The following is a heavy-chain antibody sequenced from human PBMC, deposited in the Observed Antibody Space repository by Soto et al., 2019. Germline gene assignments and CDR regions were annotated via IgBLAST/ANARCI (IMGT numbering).Heavy chain of an antibody. CDR1: GYTFTNYW. Sequence: GESLKISCQGSGYTFTNYWIGWVRQMPGKGLEWMGIIYPGDSDTRYSPSFQGQVTISADKSISTAYLQWSSLKASDTAMYYCARTGDYSAFDYWGQGTLVTVSS. CDR2: IYPGDSDT. V-gene: IGHV5-51*01. J-gene: IGHJ4*02. D-gene: IGHD4-17*01. CDR3: ARTGDYSAFDY.